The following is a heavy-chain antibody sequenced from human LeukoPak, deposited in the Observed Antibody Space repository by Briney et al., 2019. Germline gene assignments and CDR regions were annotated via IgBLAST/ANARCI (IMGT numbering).Heavy chain of an antibody. CDR1: GGSFSGYY. V-gene: IGHV4-34*01. CDR2: INHSGST. CDR3: ARGIVLVPAAKEYFDL. Sequence: SETLSLTCAVYGGSFSGYYWSWIRQPPGKGLEWIGEINHSGSTNYNPSLKSRVTISVDTSKNQFSLKLSSVTAADASVYYCARGIVLVPAAKEYFDLWGRGTLVTVSS. D-gene: IGHD2-2*01. J-gene: IGHJ2*01.